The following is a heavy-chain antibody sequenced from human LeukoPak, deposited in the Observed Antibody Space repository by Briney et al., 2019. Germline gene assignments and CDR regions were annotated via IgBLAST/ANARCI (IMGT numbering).Heavy chain of an antibody. V-gene: IGHV3-23*01. CDR2: ISGSGGST. J-gene: IGHJ6*02. D-gene: IGHD3-10*01. CDR1: GFTFSSYA. Sequence: GGFLRLSCAASGFTFSSYAMSWVRQAPGKGLEWVSAISGSGGSTYYADSVKGRFTISRDNSKNTLYLQMNSLRAEDTAVYYCAKDQELWFEPIYYYYGMDVWGQGTTVTVSS. CDR3: AKDQELWFEPIYYYYGMDV.